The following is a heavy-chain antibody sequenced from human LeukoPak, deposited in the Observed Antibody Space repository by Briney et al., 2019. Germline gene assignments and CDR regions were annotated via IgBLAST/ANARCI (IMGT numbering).Heavy chain of an antibody. CDR3: ARGDSSSWYGIGY. CDR2: IYYSGST. Sequence: SETLSLTCTVSGGSISSYYWSWIRQPPGKGLEWIGYIYYSGSTNYNPSLRSRVTISVDTSKNQFSLKLSSVTAADTAVYYCARGDSSSWYGIGYWGQGTLVTVSS. V-gene: IGHV4-59*01. D-gene: IGHD6-13*01. CDR1: GGSISSYY. J-gene: IGHJ4*02.